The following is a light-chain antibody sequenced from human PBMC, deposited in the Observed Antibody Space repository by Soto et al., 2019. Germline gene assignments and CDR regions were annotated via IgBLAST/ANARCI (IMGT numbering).Light chain of an antibody. CDR3: SSYTSSSPWV. V-gene: IGLV2-14*01. CDR1: SSDVGGYNY. Sequence: QSALTQPASVSGSPGQSITISCTGTSSDVGGYNYVSWYQQHPGNAPKLMIYEVSNRPSGVSNRFSGSKSGNTASLTISGLQAEDEADYYCSSYTSSSPWVFGGGTKLTVL. J-gene: IGLJ3*02. CDR2: EVS.